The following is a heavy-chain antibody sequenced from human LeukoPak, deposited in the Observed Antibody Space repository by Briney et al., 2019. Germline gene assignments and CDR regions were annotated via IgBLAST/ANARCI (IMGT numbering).Heavy chain of an antibody. Sequence: PGGSLRLSCAASGFTFSSYGMHWVRQAPGKGLEWVAVIWYDGSNKYYADSVKGRFTISRDNSKNTLYLQMNSLRAEDTAVYYCARSLPLRFAQGYFDYWGQGTLVTVST. D-gene: IGHD3-3*01. CDR2: IWYDGSNK. J-gene: IGHJ4*02. CDR3: ARSLPLRFAQGYFDY. V-gene: IGHV3-30*19. CDR1: GFTFSSYG.